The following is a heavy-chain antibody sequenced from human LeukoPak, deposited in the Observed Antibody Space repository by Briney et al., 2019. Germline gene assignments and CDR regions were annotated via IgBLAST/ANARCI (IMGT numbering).Heavy chain of an antibody. CDR2: ISGSGGST. V-gene: IGHV3-23*01. Sequence: GGSLKLSCAASGFSFNSYAMSWVRQAPGKGLEWVSAISGSGGSTYYADSVKGRFTISRDNSKNTLYLQMNSLRAEDTAVYYCARRPYYDILTGYYGTQYFQHWGQGTLVTVSS. CDR1: GFSFNSYA. J-gene: IGHJ1*01. D-gene: IGHD3-9*01. CDR3: ARRPYYDILTGYYGTQYFQH.